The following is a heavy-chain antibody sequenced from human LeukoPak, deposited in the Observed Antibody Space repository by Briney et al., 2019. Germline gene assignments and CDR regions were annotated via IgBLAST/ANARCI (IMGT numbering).Heavy chain of an antibody. J-gene: IGHJ4*01. CDR2: MWYDGRNK. V-gene: IGHV3-33*01. CDR3: ARHGSGESDY. D-gene: IGHD3-10*01. Sequence: TGGSLRLSCGASGFPLSCYALHWDRQAPGKGVEWVAVMWYDGRNKYDADSVNGQVTVSRDTSKDTSYRQQNSLRSEDTALSYSARHGSGESDYWGYGTVVTVSS. CDR1: GFPLSCYA.